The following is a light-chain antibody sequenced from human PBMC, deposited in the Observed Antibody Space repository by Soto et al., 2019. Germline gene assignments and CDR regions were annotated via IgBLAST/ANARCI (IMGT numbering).Light chain of an antibody. CDR1: QGIDNW. CDR2: AAS. Sequence: DIQMTQSPSSLSGSVGDRVTITCRASQGIDNWLAWYQQKPGKAPKLLIYAASSLQSGVPPRFSGSGSGTDFTLAICSLQPEDSATYYCLQDINYPWTFGQGTKVDIK. CDR3: LQDINYPWT. V-gene: IGKV1-12*01. J-gene: IGKJ1*01.